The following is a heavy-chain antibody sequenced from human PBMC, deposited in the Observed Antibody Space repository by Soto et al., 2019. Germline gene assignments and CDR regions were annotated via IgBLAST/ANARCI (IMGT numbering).Heavy chain of an antibody. CDR2: INQRGAT. CDR3: ARGYYYASGSSFPY. J-gene: IGHJ4*02. V-gene: IGHV4-34*01. D-gene: IGHD3-10*01. Sequence: QLQQWGAGLLKPSETLSLTCAVYNGSFSKYYWSWIRQSPGKGLEWIGEINQRGATNYNPSLKSRVTITVDTSKNQFSLKLKSLTAADTAVYYCARGYYYASGSSFPYWGQGTLVTVSS. CDR1: NGSFSKYY.